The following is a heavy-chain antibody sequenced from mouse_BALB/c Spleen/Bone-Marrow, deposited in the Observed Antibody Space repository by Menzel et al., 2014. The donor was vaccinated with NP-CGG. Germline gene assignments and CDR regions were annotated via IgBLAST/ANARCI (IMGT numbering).Heavy chain of an antibody. V-gene: IGHV5-15*02. J-gene: IGHJ1*01. D-gene: IGHD4-1*01. CDR1: GFTFSDYA. CDR2: ISNLAFSI. Sequence: VESGGGLVQPGGSRKLSCAASGFTFSDYAMAWVRQAPGKGPEWVAFISNLAFSIYYADTVTGRFTISRENAKNTLYLEMTSLRSEDTAMYYCARVWDYWYFDVWGAGTTVTVSS. CDR3: ARVWDYWYFDV.